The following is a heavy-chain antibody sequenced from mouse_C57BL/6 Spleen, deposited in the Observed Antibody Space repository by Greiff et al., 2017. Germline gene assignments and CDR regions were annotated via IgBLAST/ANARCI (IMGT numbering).Heavy chain of an antibody. J-gene: IGHJ1*03. CDR1: GFSLTSYG. Sequence: QVQLKQSGPGLVQPSQSLSITCTVSGFSLTSYGVHWVRQSPGKGLEWLGVIWSGGSPDYNAAFISRLSISKDNSKSQVFFKMNSLQADDTAIYYCAIYDGYYRYFDVWGTGTTVTVSS. V-gene: IGHV2-2*01. CDR2: IWSGGSP. CDR3: AIYDGYYRYFDV. D-gene: IGHD2-3*01.